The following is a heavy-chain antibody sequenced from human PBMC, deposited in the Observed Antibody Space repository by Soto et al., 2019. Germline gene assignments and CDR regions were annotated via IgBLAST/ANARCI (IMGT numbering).Heavy chain of an antibody. V-gene: IGHV1-46*02. Sequence: GASVKVSCEPSGYTLNTYYLHWVRKAPGQGLEWMGIIHPSGGGSTYAQKFLGRVTMTRDTSTSTVFMELSSLRSADTAVYYCARGGHIAVVTASFDYWGQGTLVTVSS. J-gene: IGHJ4*02. CDR3: ARGGHIAVVTASFDY. CDR2: IHPSGGGS. D-gene: IGHD2-21*02. CDR1: GYTLNTYY.